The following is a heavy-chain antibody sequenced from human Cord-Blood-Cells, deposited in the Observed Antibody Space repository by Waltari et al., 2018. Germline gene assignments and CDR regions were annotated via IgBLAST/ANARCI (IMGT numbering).Heavy chain of an antibody. CDR2: IKSKTDGGTT. D-gene: IGHD1-26*01. Sequence: EVQLVESGGGLVKPGGSLRLSCAASGLTFSNAWMRRVRKAPGKGLEWVGRIKSKTDGGTTDYAAPVKGRFTISRDDSKNTLYLQMNSLKTEDTAVYYCTTVFLGGSYFDYWGQGTLVTVSS. CDR1: GLTFSNAW. J-gene: IGHJ4*02. V-gene: IGHV3-15*01. CDR3: TTVFLGGSYFDY.